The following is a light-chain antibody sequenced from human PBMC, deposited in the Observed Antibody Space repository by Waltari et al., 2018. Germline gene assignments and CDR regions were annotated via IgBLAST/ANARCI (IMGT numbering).Light chain of an antibody. J-gene: IGLJ2*01. CDR3: YSADSSDEIVV. CDR2: EDT. CDR1: ALPKKY. V-gene: IGLV3-10*01. Sequence: SYELTQPPSVSVSPGQTARITCSGDALPKKYAYWYQQKSGQAPVLVIFEDTKRPSGIPGRFSGSSSGTVATLTSSGAQVEDEADYYCYSADSSDEIVVFGGGTKLTVL.